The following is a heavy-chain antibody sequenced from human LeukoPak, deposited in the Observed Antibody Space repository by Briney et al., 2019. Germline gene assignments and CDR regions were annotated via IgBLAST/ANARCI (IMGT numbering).Heavy chain of an antibody. CDR3: ARRRAGRDWFDP. J-gene: IGHJ5*02. Sequence: SETLSLTCTVSGGSISSSSYYWGWIRQPPGKGLEWIGSIYYSGSTYYNPSLKSRVTISVDTSKNQFSLKLSSVTATDTAVYYCARRRAGRDWFDPWGQGTLVTVSS. CDR1: GGSISSSSYY. CDR2: IYYSGST. V-gene: IGHV4-39*01. D-gene: IGHD6-19*01.